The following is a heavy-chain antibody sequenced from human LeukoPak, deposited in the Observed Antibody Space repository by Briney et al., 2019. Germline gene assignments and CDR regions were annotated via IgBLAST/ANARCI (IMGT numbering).Heavy chain of an antibody. CDR1: GDSVSSNSAA. Sequence: SQTLSFTCALSGDSVSSNSAAWNWIRQSPSRGLEWLVGTYYRSKWYNDYAVSVKSRITINPDTSKNQFSLQLNSVTPEDTAVYYCAREEWNLVLNWFDPWGQGTLVTVSS. CDR2: TYYRSKWYN. V-gene: IGHV6-1*01. CDR3: AREEWNLVLNWFDP. J-gene: IGHJ5*02. D-gene: IGHD3-3*01.